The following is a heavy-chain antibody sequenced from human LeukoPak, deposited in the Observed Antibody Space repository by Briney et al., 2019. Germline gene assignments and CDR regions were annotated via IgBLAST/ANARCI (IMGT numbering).Heavy chain of an antibody. V-gene: IGHV4-59*01. CDR3: AKLSSGWNYFDY. Sequence: SETLSLTCTVSGGSISSYYWSWIRQPPGKGLEWIGYIYYSGSTNYNPSLKSRVTISVDTSKNQFSLKLSSVTAADTAVYYCAKLSSGWNYFDYWGQGTLVTVSS. D-gene: IGHD6-19*01. CDR2: IYYSGST. CDR1: GGSISSYY. J-gene: IGHJ4*02.